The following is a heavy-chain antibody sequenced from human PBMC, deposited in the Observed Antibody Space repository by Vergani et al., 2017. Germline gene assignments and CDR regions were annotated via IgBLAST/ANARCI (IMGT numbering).Heavy chain of an antibody. CDR3: AREPEGYCTNGVCHGMDV. CDR2: IKSDGSIT. D-gene: IGHD2-8*01. J-gene: IGHJ6*04. CDR1: GFSFSGYW. Sequence: EVQLVESGGGLIHPGGSLRLSCEGSGFSFSGYWMHWVRQSPEKGLVWVSRIKSDGSITNYADSVKGRFTISRDNAKNTLYLQMNSLRAEDTAVYYCAREPEGYCTNGVCHGMDVWGKGTTVTVSS. V-gene: IGHV3-74*01.